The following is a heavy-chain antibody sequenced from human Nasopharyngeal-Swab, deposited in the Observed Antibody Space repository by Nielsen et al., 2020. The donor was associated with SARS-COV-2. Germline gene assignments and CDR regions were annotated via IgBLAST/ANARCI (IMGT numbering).Heavy chain of an antibody. CDR1: GGSISSSSYY. V-gene: IGHV4-39*01. CDR3: ARINYYDSSGYYS. D-gene: IGHD3-22*01. CDR2: IYNSGST. J-gene: IGHJ4*02. Sequence: SETLSLTCTVSGGSISSSSYYWGWIRQPPGKGLEWIGSIYNSGSTYYNPSLKSRVTISVDTSKNQFSLKLSSVTAADTAVYYCARINYYDSSGYYSWGQGTLVTVSS.